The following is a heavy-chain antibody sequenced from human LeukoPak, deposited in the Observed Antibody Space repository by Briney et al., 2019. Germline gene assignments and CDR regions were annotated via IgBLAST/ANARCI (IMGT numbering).Heavy chain of an antibody. CDR2: IDPSDSYT. V-gene: IGHV5-10-1*01. Sequence: GESLKISCKGSGYSFTTYSLSWVRQMPGRGLAWMGRIDPSDSYTNYSPSFQGHVTISADKSISTAYLQWSSLKASDSAMYYCARQRYYGSGPYFDYWGQGTLVTVSS. CDR3: ARQRYYGSGPYFDY. D-gene: IGHD3-10*01. CDR1: GYSFTTYS. J-gene: IGHJ4*02.